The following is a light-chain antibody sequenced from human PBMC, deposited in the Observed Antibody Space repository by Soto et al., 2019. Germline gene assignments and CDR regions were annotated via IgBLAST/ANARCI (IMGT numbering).Light chain of an antibody. V-gene: IGLV2-14*01. CDR3: SSYTGSRSYVV. CDR2: DVN. J-gene: IGLJ2*01. CDR1: SSDVGGYNY. Sequence: QSALTQPASVSGSPGQTITISCTGTSSDVGGYNYVSWYQQHPGKAPKLMIYDVNNRPSGVSNRFSGSKSGTAASLTISGLQAEDEADYYCSSYTGSRSYVVFGGGTKLTVL.